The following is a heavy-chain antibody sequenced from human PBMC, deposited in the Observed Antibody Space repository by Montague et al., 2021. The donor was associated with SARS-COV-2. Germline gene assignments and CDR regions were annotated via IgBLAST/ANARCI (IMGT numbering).Heavy chain of an antibody. J-gene: IGHJ6*02. V-gene: IGHV4-39*07. CDR2: NDYSRST. D-gene: IGHD6-13*01. CDR1: GGAISSSSYY. Sequence: SETLSLTCTVSGGAISSSSYYWGWIRQPPGMGLEWYGSNDYSRSTYYXXXLKSRVTVSVDTFKNQFSLKLSSVTAADTAVYDCARVGRQQLVRLSGMDVWGQGTTVTVSS. CDR3: ARVGRQQLVRLSGMDV.